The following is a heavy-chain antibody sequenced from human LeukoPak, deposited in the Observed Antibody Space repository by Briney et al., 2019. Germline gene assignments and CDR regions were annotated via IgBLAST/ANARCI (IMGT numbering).Heavy chain of an antibody. CDR3: ARPLNYYDSSGYYNY. Sequence: ASVKVSCKASGYIFTSYYMHWVRQAPGQGLEWMGIINPSDGSTSYPQKFQGRVTMTRDTSTTTVYMELSGLRSEDTAVYYCARPLNYYDSSGYYNYWGQGTLVTVSS. D-gene: IGHD3-22*01. J-gene: IGHJ4*02. CDR1: GYIFTSYY. CDR2: INPSDGST. V-gene: IGHV1-46*01.